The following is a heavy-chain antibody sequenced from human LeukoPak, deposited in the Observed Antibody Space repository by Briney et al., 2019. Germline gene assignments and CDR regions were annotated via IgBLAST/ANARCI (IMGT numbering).Heavy chain of an antibody. V-gene: IGHV4-59*01. D-gene: IGHD2-2*01. Sequence: SETLSPTCTVSGGSISSYYWSWIRQPPGKGLEWIGYIYYSGSTNYNPSLKSRVTISVDTSKNQFSLKLSSVTAADTAVYYCARVVVVVPAAMVDEPSNWFDPWGQGTLVTVSS. J-gene: IGHJ5*02. CDR2: IYYSGST. CDR3: ARVVVVVPAAMVDEPSNWFDP. CDR1: GGSISSYY.